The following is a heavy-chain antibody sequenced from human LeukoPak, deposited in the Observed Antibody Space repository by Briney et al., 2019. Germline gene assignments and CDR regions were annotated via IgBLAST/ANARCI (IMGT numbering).Heavy chain of an antibody. V-gene: IGHV3-15*01. J-gene: IGHJ4*02. CDR3: TTHSYSSGWH. CDR1: GFTFNNAW. D-gene: IGHD6-19*01. CDR2: IKSKIDGGTT. Sequence: GGSLRLSCAASGFTFNNAWMSWVRQAPGKGLEWVGRIKSKIDGGTTDYAAPVKGKFTISRDDSKNTLYLQMNSLKTEDTAVYYCTTHSYSSGWHWGQGTLVTVSS.